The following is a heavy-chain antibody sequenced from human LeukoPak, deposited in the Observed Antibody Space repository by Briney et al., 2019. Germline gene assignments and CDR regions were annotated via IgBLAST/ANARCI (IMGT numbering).Heavy chain of an antibody. Sequence: GGSLRLSCAPSVLTFCVYGMSWVRQAPGKGLEWVANIKEDGTVKHYVDSVKGRLTISRDNAKESLFLQMNSLRAEDTAVYYCARDRDWNRFDYWGQGTLVTVSS. D-gene: IGHD1/OR15-1a*01. CDR3: ARDRDWNRFDY. J-gene: IGHJ4*02. CDR1: VLTFCVYG. CDR2: IKEDGTVK. V-gene: IGHV3-7*01.